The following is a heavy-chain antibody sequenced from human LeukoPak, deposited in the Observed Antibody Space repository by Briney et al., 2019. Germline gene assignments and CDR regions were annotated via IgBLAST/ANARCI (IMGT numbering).Heavy chain of an antibody. CDR3: TSNYCSGGSFYLY. J-gene: IGHJ4*02. Sequence: PGGSLRLSCAASGFTFSGSVMHWVRQASGKGLEWVGRIRSKANNYATAYVASVKGRFTISRDDSKNTAFLQMNSLKTEDTAVYYCTSNYCSGGSFYLYWGQGPLVTVSS. CDR1: GFTFSGSV. CDR2: IRSKANNYAT. V-gene: IGHV3-73*01. D-gene: IGHD2-15*01.